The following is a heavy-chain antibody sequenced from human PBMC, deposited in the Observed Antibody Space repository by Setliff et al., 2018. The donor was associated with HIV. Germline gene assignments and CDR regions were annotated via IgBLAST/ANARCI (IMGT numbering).Heavy chain of an antibody. CDR2: INHRGST. D-gene: IGHD6-13*01. CDR1: GGSFSDYC. Sequence: SETLSLTCAVYGGSFSDYCWTWIRQSPGKGLEWIGEINHRGSTNYNPSLKSHVTVSVDTSKNQFSLKLGSVTAADTAVYYCAREFPSSSWFYFDFWGQGTLVTVSS. V-gene: IGHV4-34*01. CDR3: AREFPSSSWFYFDF. J-gene: IGHJ4*02.